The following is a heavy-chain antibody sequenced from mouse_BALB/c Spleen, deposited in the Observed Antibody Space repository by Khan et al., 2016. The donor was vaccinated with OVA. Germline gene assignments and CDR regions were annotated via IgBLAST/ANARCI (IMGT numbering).Heavy chain of an antibody. Sequence: DVQLVESGGDLVKPGGSLKLSCAASGFTFSSYSMSWVRQTPDKRLEWVASISSGGDYTYYPDSVKGRFTISRDNAKNHLYLQMSDLKSEDTAMYYCADHLTGSFAYWGQGTLVTVSA. CDR1: GFTFSSYS. V-gene: IGHV5-6*01. CDR2: ISSGGDYT. CDR3: ADHLTGSFAY. J-gene: IGHJ3*01. D-gene: IGHD4-1*01.